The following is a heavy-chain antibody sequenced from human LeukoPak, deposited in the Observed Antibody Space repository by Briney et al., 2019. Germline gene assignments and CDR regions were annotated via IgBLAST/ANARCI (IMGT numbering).Heavy chain of an antibody. CDR2: IHNSGST. CDR1: GASITSYY. V-gene: IGHV4-59*08. J-gene: IGHJ4*02. Sequence: PSETLSLTCTVSGASITSYYWSWIRQPPGKGLEWIGFIHNSGSTDHHTSLKSRVTLSVATSQTQFSLKITTVTAADTAMYYCARHRVGHGYNPTDYWGQGILVTVSS. CDR3: ARHRVGHGYNPTDY. D-gene: IGHD5-24*01.